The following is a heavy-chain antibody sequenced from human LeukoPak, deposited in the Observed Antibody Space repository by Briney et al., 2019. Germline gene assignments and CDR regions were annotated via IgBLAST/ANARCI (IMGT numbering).Heavy chain of an antibody. J-gene: IGHJ5*02. Sequence: PSQTLSLTCTVSGGSISSGDYYWRWLRQPPGKGLEWIVYIYYSGSTYYNPSLKSRVTISVDTSKNQFSLKLSSVTAADTAVYYCARTPSLYDFWSGTQEMINWFDHWGQGTLVTVSS. D-gene: IGHD3-3*01. CDR3: ARTPSLYDFWSGTQEMINWFDH. CDR1: GGSISSGDYY. CDR2: IYYSGST. V-gene: IGHV4-30-4*01.